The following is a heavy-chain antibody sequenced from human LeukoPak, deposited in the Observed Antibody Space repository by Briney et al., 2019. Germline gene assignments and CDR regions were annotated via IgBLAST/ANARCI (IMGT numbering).Heavy chain of an antibody. V-gene: IGHV4-4*09. Sequence: PSETLSLTCTVSGGSISSYYWSWIRQPPGKGLEWIGYIYTSGSTNYNPSLKSRVTISVGTPKNQFSLKLSSVTAADTAVYYCARHRDYYDSSGYYYDWFDPWGQGTLVTVSS. D-gene: IGHD3-22*01. CDR1: GGSISSYY. CDR3: ARHRDYYDSSGYYYDWFDP. J-gene: IGHJ5*02. CDR2: IYTSGST.